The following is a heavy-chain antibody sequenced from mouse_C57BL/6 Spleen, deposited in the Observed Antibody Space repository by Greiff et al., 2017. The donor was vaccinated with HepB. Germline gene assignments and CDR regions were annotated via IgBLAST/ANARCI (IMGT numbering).Heavy chain of an antibody. CDR3: ARGYYGSSPDY. CDR2: IYPGDGDT. D-gene: IGHD1-1*01. V-gene: IGHV1-80*01. J-gene: IGHJ2*01. CDR1: GYAFSSYW. Sequence: VQLQQSGAELVKPGASVKISCKASGYAFSSYWMNWVKQRPGKGLEWIGQIYPGDGDTNYNGKFKGKATLTADKSSSTAYMQLSSLTSEDSAVYFCARGYYGSSPDYWGQGTTLTVFS.